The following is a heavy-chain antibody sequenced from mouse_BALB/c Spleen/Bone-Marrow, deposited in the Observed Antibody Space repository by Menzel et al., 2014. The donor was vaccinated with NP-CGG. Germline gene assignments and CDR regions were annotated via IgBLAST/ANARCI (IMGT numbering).Heavy chain of an antibody. V-gene: IGHV1-7*01. Sequence: QVQLQQSGAELAKPGASVKMSCKASGYTFTNYWMHWVKQRPGQGLEWIGYINPSTGYTEYNQKFKDNATLTADKSSSTAYIHLSNLTSEDSAVYCCARIYYYGRDYWGQGTTLTVSS. CDR1: GYTFTNYW. CDR2: INPSTGYT. D-gene: IGHD1-1*01. CDR3: ARIYYYGRDY. J-gene: IGHJ2*01.